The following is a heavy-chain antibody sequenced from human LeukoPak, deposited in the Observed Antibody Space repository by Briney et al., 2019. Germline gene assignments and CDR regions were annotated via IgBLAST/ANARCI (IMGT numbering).Heavy chain of an antibody. CDR1: GFTFSSYT. V-gene: IGHV3-21*01. J-gene: IGHJ1*01. CDR2: ISSSSTYI. CDR3: ALGSSSWYGDFQH. Sequence: GRSLRLSCAASGFTFSSYTMNWVRQAPGKGLEWVSSISSSSTYIYYADSVKGRFTISRDNAKNSLYLQMNSLRADDTAVYYCALGSSSWYGDFQHWGQGTLVTVSS. D-gene: IGHD6-13*01.